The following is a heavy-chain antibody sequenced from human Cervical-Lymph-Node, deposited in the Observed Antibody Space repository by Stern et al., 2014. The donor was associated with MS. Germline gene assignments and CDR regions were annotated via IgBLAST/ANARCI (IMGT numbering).Heavy chain of an antibody. V-gene: IGHV4-31*03. CDR2: ISYIGST. Sequence: QLQLQESGPGLVKPSQTLSLTCTVSGASISTVGYYWSWIRQHPGKGLEWIGYISYIGSTYYNPSIRGRGSISADTSKNQFSLNLTSVTAADTALYYCARSDRLWGSFDYWGQGTLVAVSS. D-gene: IGHD3-16*01. J-gene: IGHJ4*02. CDR3: ARSDRLWGSFDY. CDR1: GASISTVGYY.